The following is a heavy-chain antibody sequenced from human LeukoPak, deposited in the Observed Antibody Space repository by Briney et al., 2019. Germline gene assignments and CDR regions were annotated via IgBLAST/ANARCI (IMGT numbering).Heavy chain of an antibody. Sequence: PGGSLRLSCAASGFTFSSYAMSWARQAPGEGLEWVSGMSGSGGSTFYADSVKTRFTTSRVNARKSLYLQMSTLRAEDTAVYYCARDGTAPGLYFDLWGQGTLVTVSS. CDR1: GFTFSSYA. J-gene: IGHJ4*01. CDR2: MSGSGGST. D-gene: IGHD6-13*01. CDR3: ARDGTAPGLYFDL. V-gene: IGHV3-23*01.